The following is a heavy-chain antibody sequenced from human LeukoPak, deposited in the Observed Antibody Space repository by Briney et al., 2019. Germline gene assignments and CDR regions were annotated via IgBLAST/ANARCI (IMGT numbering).Heavy chain of an antibody. D-gene: IGHD3-10*01. Sequence: GGSLRLSCAASGFTFSSYAMSWVRQAPGKGLEWVGFIRSKAYGGTTEYAASVKGRFTISRDDSKSIAYLQMNSLKTEDTAVYYCTRVPYYYGSGSLYYYYGMDVWGKGTTATVSS. J-gene: IGHJ6*04. V-gene: IGHV3-49*04. CDR3: TRVPYYYGSGSLYYYYGMDV. CDR2: IRSKAYGGTT. CDR1: GFTFSSYA.